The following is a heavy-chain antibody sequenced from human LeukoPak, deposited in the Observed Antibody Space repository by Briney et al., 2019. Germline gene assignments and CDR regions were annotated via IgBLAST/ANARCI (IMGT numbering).Heavy chain of an antibody. D-gene: IGHD3-3*01. CDR1: GFTFSSYW. J-gene: IGHJ5*02. CDR2: ISYDGGKQ. CDR3: ARAAGKENGYDFWFEH. Sequence: PGGSLRLSCAASGFTFSSYWMSWVRQAPGKGLEWVAVISYDGGKQYYADSVKGRFTISRDNSKSTLYLQMNSLRAEDTAVYYCARAAGKENGYDFWFEHWGQGTLVTVSS. V-gene: IGHV3-30*03.